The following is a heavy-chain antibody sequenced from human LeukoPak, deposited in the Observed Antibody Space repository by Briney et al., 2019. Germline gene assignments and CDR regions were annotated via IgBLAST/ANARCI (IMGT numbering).Heavy chain of an antibody. CDR2: IYYGGSI. CDR1: GASISSYY. J-gene: IGHJ4*02. Sequence: SETLSLTCTVSGASISSYYWSWIRQPPGKGLEWIGDIYYGGSIKYNPSLKSRVTMSVDTSKNQFSLKLSSVTAADTAVYYCAITSWYKPDYWGQGTLVTVSS. V-gene: IGHV4-59*12. CDR3: AITSWYKPDY. D-gene: IGHD6-13*01.